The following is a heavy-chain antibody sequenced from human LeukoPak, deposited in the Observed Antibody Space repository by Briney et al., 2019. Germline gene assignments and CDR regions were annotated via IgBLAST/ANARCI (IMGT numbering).Heavy chain of an antibody. CDR1: GGTFSSYA. Sequence: ASVKVSCKASGGTFSSYAISWVRQAPGQGLEWMGRIIPILGIANYAQKFQGRVTITADKSTSTAYMELSSLRSEDTAVYYCTRVSSAYCGGDCYADFDYWGQGTLVTVSS. CDR2: IIPILGIA. J-gene: IGHJ4*02. D-gene: IGHD2-21*01. V-gene: IGHV1-69*04. CDR3: TRVSSAYCGGDCYADFDY.